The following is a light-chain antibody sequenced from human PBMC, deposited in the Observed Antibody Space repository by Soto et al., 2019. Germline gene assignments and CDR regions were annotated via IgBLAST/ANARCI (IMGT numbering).Light chain of an antibody. CDR2: EVN. J-gene: IGLJ2*01. CDR1: SSDVGGYNF. Sequence: QSALTQPPSASGSSGQSVTISCTGTSSDVGGYNFVSWYQQHPGKAPKLMIFEVNKRPSGVPDRFSGSKSGNTASLTVSGLQAEDEADYYCSSYAGTNVVFGGGTKLTVL. CDR3: SSYAGTNVV. V-gene: IGLV2-8*01.